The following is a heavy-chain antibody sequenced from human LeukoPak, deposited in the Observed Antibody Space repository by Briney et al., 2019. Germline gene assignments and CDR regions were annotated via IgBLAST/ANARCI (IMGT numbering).Heavy chain of an antibody. J-gene: IGHJ5*02. D-gene: IGHD3-10*01. V-gene: IGHV5-51*01. CDR1: GYSFTSYW. Sequence: GESLKISCKGSGYSFTSYWIGWVRQVPGKGLEWMGIIYPGDSDTRYSPSFQGQVTISADKSISTAYLQWSSLKASDTAMYYCARTDGSGSYYNDPNWFDPWGQGTLVTVSS. CDR2: IYPGDSDT. CDR3: ARTDGSGSYYNDPNWFDP.